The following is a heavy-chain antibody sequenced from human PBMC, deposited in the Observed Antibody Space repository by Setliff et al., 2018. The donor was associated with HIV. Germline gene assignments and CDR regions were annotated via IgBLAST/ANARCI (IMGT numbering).Heavy chain of an antibody. V-gene: IGHV3-33*06. J-gene: IGHJ3*02. CDR1: GFTFDNYA. CDR2: IWYDGLEK. CDR3: AKDGAVITPGGALDI. Sequence: PGGSLRLSCAASGFTFDNYAMHWVRQAPGKGPEWVAVIWYDGLEKYYGDSVKGRFTVSRDNSKNTLTLQMKSLRAEDTAIYYCAKDGAVITPGGALDIWGQGTMVTVSS. D-gene: IGHD1-20*01.